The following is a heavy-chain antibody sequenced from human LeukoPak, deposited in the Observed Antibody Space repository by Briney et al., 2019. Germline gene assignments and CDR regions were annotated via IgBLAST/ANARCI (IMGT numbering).Heavy chain of an antibody. V-gene: IGHV3-21*01. Sequence: GGSLRLSCAASGFTFSSYSMNWVRQAPGKGLEWVSSISSSSSYIYYADSVKGRFTISRDNAKNSLYLQMNSLRAEDTAVYYCARKGAPTVDSDAFDIWGQGTMVTVSS. CDR1: GFTFSSYS. CDR2: ISSSSSYI. CDR3: ARKGAPTVDSDAFDI. D-gene: IGHD4-23*01. J-gene: IGHJ3*02.